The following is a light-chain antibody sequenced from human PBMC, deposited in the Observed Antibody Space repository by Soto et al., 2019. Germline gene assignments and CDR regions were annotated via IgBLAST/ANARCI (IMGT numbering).Light chain of an antibody. CDR2: GAS. V-gene: IGKV1-27*01. CDR1: QGISNY. J-gene: IGKJ4*01. Sequence: DILMTQSPSSLSASVGDRVTITCRASQGISNYLAWYQQKPGQVPQLLIYGASNLQSGVPSRFSGSGSGTDFTLTVSSLQPEDVASYYRQKYDSSPLTFGGGTKVDIK. CDR3: QKYDSSPLT.